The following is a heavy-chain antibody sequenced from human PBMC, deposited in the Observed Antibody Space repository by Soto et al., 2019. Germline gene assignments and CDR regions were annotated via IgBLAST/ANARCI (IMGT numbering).Heavy chain of an antibody. CDR1: GGSFSGYY. D-gene: IGHD6-6*01. CDR2: INHSGST. J-gene: IGHJ5*02. CDR3: ARVIIAARPYNWLDP. V-gene: IGHV4-34*01. Sequence: SETLSLTCAVYGGSFSGYYWSWIRQPPGKGLEWIGEINHSGSTNYNPSLKSRVTISVDTSKNQFSLKLSSVTAADTAVYYCARVIIAARPYNWLDPWGQGTLVTVSS.